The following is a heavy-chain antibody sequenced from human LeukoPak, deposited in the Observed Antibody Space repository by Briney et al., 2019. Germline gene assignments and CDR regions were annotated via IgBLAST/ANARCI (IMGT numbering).Heavy chain of an antibody. CDR2: IIPILGIA. V-gene: IGHV1-69*04. CDR3: AREEYDYVWGSCRHNWFDP. CDR1: GGTFSSYA. J-gene: IGHJ5*02. D-gene: IGHD3-16*02. Sequence: ASVKVSCKASGGTFSSYAISWVRQAPGQGLEWMGRIIPILGIANYAQKFQGRVTITADKSTSTAYMELSSLRSEDTAVYYCAREEYDYVWGSCRHNWFDPWGQGTLVTVSS.